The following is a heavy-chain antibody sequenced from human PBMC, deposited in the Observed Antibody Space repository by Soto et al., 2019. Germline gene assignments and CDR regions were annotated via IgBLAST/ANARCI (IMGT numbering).Heavy chain of an antibody. V-gene: IGHV3-23*01. J-gene: IGHJ4*02. Sequence: GGSLRLSCAASGFTFSSYAMSWVRQAPGKGLEWVSAISGSGGSTYYADSVKGRFTISRDNSKNTLYLQMNSLRAEDTAVYYCAKGFGYDYIWGSYHPIGHDYWGQGTLVTVSS. CDR3: AKGFGYDYIWGSYHPIGHDY. D-gene: IGHD3-16*02. CDR1: GFTFSSYA. CDR2: ISGSGGST.